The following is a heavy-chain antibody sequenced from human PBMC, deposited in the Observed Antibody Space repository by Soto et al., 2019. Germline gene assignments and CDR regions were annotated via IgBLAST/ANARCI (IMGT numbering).Heavy chain of an antibody. J-gene: IGHJ6*03. Sequence: PSETLALTCAVYGGSFNGYYWGWIRQPPGKGLEWIGEINHSGSTNYNPSLKSRVTISVDTSKNQFSLKLSSVTAADTAVYYCARGDSGVVISGSYYYYYRDVGGKGTTVTVSS. CDR3: ARGDSGVVISGSYYYYYRDV. CDR2: INHSGST. D-gene: IGHD3-3*01. V-gene: IGHV4-34*01. CDR1: GGSFNGYY.